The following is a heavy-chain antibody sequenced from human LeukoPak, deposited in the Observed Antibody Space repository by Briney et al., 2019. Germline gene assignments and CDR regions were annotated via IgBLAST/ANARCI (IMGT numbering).Heavy chain of an antibody. V-gene: IGHV3-53*01. CDR1: GFTVSSNY. J-gene: IGHJ4*02. CDR3: AYYDSSGYYYGRLRY. CDR2: IYSGGNT. Sequence: PGGSLRLSCAASGFTVSSNYMSWVRQAPGKGLEWVSNIYSGGNTYYADSVKGRFTISRDNSKNTLYLHMNSLRVDDTAVYFCAYYDSSGYYYGRLRYWGQGTPVTVSS. D-gene: IGHD3-22*01.